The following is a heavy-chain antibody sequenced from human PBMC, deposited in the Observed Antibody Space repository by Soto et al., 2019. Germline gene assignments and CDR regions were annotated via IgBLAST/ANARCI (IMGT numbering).Heavy chain of an antibody. J-gene: IGHJ6*03. CDR2: INAGNGNT. CDR3: ATIYCISTSCGGPNYYMDV. CDR1: GYTFTSYA. V-gene: IGHV1-3*01. D-gene: IGHD2-2*01. Sequence: QVPLVQSGAEVKKPGASVKVSCKASGYTFTSYAMHWVRQAPGQRLEWMGWINAGNGNTKYSQKFQGRVTITRDTSASTAYMELSSLRSEDTAVYYCATIYCISTSCGGPNYYMDVWGKGTTVTVSS.